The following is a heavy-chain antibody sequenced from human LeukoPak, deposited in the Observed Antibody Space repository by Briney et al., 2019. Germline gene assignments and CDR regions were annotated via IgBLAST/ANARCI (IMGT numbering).Heavy chain of an antibody. V-gene: IGHV3-53*01. Sequence: SGGSLRLSCAASGFTVSSNYMSWVRQAPGKGLEWVSVIYNGGSTYYADSVKGRFTISRGNSKNTLYLQMNSLRAEDTAVYYCAVHYGGNPYFDYWGQGTLVTVSS. J-gene: IGHJ4*02. CDR1: GFTVSSNY. CDR2: IYNGGST. D-gene: IGHD4-23*01. CDR3: AVHYGGNPYFDY.